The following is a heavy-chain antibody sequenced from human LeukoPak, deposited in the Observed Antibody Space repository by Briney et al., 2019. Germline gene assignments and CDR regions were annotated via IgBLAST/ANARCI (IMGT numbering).Heavy chain of an antibody. CDR1: GFTFSSYA. CDR2: ISGSGGST. J-gene: IGHJ5*02. Sequence: GGSLRLSCAASGFTFSSYAMSWVRQAPGKGLEWVSAISGSGGSTYYADSVKGRFTISRDNSKNTLYLQMNSLRAEDTAVYYCAKGPDFWSGYYPNWYDPWGQGTLVTVSS. D-gene: IGHD3-3*01. V-gene: IGHV3-23*01. CDR3: AKGPDFWSGYYPNWYDP.